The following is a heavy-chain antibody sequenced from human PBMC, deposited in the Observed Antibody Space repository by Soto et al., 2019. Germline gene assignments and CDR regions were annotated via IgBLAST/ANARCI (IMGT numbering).Heavy chain of an antibody. J-gene: IGHJ4*02. D-gene: IGHD6-19*01. Sequence: EVHLLESGGGLVQPGGSVRLSCAASGFTFSDYAMTWVRQAPGRGLEWVSGIGGNGGLTYYADSVKGRFTISRDNYKNLVFLQTHGLRADDTAVYYCAMSASTGWYIRGLFDHWGQGTLRTVSS. V-gene: IGHV3-23*01. CDR2: IGGNGGLT. CDR3: AMSASTGWYIRGLFDH. CDR1: GFTFSDYA.